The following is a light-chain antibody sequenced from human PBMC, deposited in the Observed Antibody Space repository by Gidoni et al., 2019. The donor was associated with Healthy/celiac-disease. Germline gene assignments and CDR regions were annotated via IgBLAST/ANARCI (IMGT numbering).Light chain of an antibody. CDR2: GAS. CDR3: QQYGSSPRT. J-gene: IGKJ1*01. Sequence: IVLTQSPDTLSLPPGERATLSCRASHSVSSSYLAWYQQKPGQAPRLLIYGASSRATGIPDRFSGSGSGTDFTLTISRLEPEDFAVYYCQQYGSSPRTFGQGTKVEIK. CDR1: HSVSSSY. V-gene: IGKV3-20*01.